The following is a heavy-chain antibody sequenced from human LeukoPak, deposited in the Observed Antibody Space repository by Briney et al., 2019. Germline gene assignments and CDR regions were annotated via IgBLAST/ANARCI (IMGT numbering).Heavy chain of an antibody. CDR1: GGSFSGYY. CDR3: ARGGLETTYAY. CDR2: INHSGST. J-gene: IGHJ4*02. V-gene: IGHV4-34*01. Sequence: SETLSLTCAVYGGSFSGYYWSWIRQPPGKGLEWIGEINHSGSTNYNPSLKSRVTISVDTSKNQFSLKLSSVTAADTAVYYCARGGLETTYAYWDQGTLVTVSS. D-gene: IGHD4-17*01.